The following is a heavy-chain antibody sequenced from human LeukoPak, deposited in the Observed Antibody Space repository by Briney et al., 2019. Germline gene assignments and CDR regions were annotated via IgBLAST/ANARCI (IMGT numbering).Heavy chain of an antibody. CDR2: ISSSSTYI. CDR3: ARDSGDIVATTFDY. D-gene: IGHD5-12*01. V-gene: IGHV3-21*01. CDR1: GFTFSSYS. J-gene: IGHJ4*02. Sequence: GGPLRLSCAASGFTFSSYSMNWVRQAPGKGLEWVSSISSSSTYIYYADSVKGRFTISRDNANNSLYLQMNSLRAEDTAVYYCARDSGDIVATTFDYWGQGTLVTVSS.